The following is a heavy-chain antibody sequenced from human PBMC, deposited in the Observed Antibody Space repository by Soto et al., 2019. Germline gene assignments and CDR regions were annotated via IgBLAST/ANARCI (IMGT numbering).Heavy chain of an antibody. CDR2: VDPSDSYS. J-gene: IGHJ3*02. D-gene: IGHD4-17*01. Sequence: GESLKISCKGSGYNFTSYWINWVRQMPGKGLEWMGRVDPSDSYSNYSPSFQGHIIMSVDKSSTTAYLQWNSLKASDTAMYYCARPGGDHGAFDIWGQGTMVTVS. CDR3: ARPGGDHGAFDI. V-gene: IGHV5-10-1*01. CDR1: GYNFTSYW.